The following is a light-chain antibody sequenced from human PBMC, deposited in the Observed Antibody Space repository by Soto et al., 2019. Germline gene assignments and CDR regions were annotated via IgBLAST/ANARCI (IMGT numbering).Light chain of an antibody. CDR3: QQYGRSPT. J-gene: IGKJ1*01. CDR1: QTVRNNY. CDR2: DAS. Sequence: EFVLTQSPGTLSLSPGERATLSCRASQTVRNNYLAWYQQKPGQAPRLLIYDASNRATGIPARFSGSGSGTDFTLTISRLEPEDFVVYYCQQYGRSPTFGQGTKVDIK. V-gene: IGKV3-20*01.